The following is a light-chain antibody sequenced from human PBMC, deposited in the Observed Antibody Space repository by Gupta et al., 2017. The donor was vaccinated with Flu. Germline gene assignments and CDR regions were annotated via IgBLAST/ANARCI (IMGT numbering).Light chain of an antibody. V-gene: IGKV1-5*03. CDR2: WAS. CDR1: KSISSW. CDR3: QQVSSPYT. J-gene: IGKJ2*01. Sequence: DIQMTQSPSTLSASVGDRVTSTCRASKSISSWLAWYQQKPGKAPKVLIYWASKGESGVPQRFSGSGCGKEFTLTISSVQPDESASYYCQQVSSPYTFGQGTKLEIK.